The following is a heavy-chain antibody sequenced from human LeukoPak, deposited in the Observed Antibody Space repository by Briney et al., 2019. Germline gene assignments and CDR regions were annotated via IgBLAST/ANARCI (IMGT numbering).Heavy chain of an antibody. J-gene: IGHJ4*02. V-gene: IGHV3-48*01. CDR2: ISSSSSTI. CDR3: AKADTMVRGVTDY. Sequence: PGGSLRLSCAASGFTFSSYSMNWVRQAPGKGLEWVSYISSSSSTIYYADSVKGRFTISRDNSKNTLYLQMNSLRAEDTAVSYCAKADTMVRGVTDYWGQGTLVTVSS. CDR1: GFTFSSYS. D-gene: IGHD3-10*01.